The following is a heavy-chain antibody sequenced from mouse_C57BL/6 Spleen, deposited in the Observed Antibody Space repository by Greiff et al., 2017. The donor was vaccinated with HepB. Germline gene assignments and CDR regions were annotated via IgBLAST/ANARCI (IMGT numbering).Heavy chain of an antibody. CDR2: INPNYGTT. V-gene: IGHV1-39*01. D-gene: IGHD1-1*01. J-gene: IGHJ2*01. CDR3: ARGGGYGSSYDFDY. Sequence: EVKLQESGPELVKPGASVKISCKASGYSFTDYNMNWVKQSNGKSLEWIGVINPNYGTTSYNQKFKGKATLTVDQSSSTAYMQLNSLTSEDSAVYYCARGGGYGSSYDFDYWGQGTTLTVSS. CDR1: GYSFTDYN.